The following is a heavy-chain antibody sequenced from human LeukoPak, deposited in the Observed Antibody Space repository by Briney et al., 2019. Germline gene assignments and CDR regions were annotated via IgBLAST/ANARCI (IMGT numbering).Heavy chain of an antibody. CDR2: ISWNSGSI. V-gene: IGHV3-9*01. J-gene: IGHJ4*02. Sequence: GGSLRLSCAASGFTFDDYAMHWVRQAPGKGLEWVSGISWNSGSIGYADSVKGRFTISRDNAKNSLYLQMNSLRAEDTALYYCAKDGPYDDYSYYFDYWGQGTLVTVSS. D-gene: IGHD4-17*01. CDR1: GFTFDDYA. CDR3: AKDGPYDDYSYYFDY.